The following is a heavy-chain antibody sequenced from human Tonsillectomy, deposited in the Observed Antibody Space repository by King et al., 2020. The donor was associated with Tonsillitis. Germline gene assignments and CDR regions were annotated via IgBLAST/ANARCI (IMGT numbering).Heavy chain of an antibody. D-gene: IGHD3-16*01. V-gene: IGHV3-43*01. CDR3: AKDVVRDYIWGGYPDY. CDR2: ISWDGSST. Sequence: WVRQAPGKGLEWVSLISWDGSSTYYADSVKGRFTISRDNSKNSLYLQMNSLRTEDTALYYCAKDVVRDYIWGGYPDYWGQGTLVTVSS. J-gene: IGHJ4*02.